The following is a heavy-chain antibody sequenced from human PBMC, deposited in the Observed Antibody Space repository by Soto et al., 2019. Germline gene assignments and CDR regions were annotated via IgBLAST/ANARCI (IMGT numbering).Heavy chain of an antibody. CDR1: GGSISSGDYS. CDR3: ARGSGTVTKPPYYYGVDV. V-gene: IGHV4-30-2*01. Sequence: QLQLQESGSGLVKPSQTLSLTCAVSGGSISSGDYSWSWIRQPPGKGLEWIGYISHSGSTCYNPSLKSRVTISVDRSKNQFSLKLTSVTAADTAVYYCARGSGTVTKPPYYYGVDVWGQGTTVTVSS. J-gene: IGHJ6*02. CDR2: ISHSGST. D-gene: IGHD4-4*01.